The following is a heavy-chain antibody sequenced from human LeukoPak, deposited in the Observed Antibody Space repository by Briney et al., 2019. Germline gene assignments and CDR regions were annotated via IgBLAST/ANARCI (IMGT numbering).Heavy chain of an antibody. D-gene: IGHD3-10*01. J-gene: IGHJ4*02. CDR3: ARMADYYGSGSYPRALDY. CDR2: IYYSGST. CDR1: GGSISSYY. Sequence: PSETLSLTCTVSGGSISSYYWSWIRQPPGKGLEWIGYIYYSGSTNYNPSLKSRVTISVDTSKNQFSLKLSSVTAADTAVYYCARMADYYGSGSYPRALDYWGQGTLVTVSS. V-gene: IGHV4-59*01.